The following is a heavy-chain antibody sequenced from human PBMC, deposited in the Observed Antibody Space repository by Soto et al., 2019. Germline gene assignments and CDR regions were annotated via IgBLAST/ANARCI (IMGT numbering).Heavy chain of an antibody. J-gene: IGHJ4*02. Sequence: QVQLVESGGGVVQPGRSLRLPCPASGFTFRNYALPWVRQVPGKGLEWAAVISYDGSNEFYADSVKGRFTISRDNSKNTLYLQMNSLRAEDTAVYYCARGRGVYDSSGYSYWGQGTLVTVSS. CDR3: ARGRGVYDSSGYSY. CDR2: ISYDGSNE. CDR1: GFTFRNYA. D-gene: IGHD3-22*01. V-gene: IGHV3-30-3*01.